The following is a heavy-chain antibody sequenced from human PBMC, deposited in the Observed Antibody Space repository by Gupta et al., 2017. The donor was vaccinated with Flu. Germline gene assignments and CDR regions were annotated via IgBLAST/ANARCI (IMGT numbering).Heavy chain of an antibody. Sequence: QEQLVESGGGVVQPGRSLRLYCAASGLDISTHGMHWVRQAPGKGLEWVGLIGGEGTNKHYADSVKGRITISRDNSRNTLYLQMNRLRAADTATYYCATDFYDSSRYFGASIFHIWGQGTTVTISS. J-gene: IGHJ3*02. D-gene: IGHD3-22*01. CDR1: GLDISTHG. V-gene: IGHV3-33*01. CDR2: IGGEGTNK. CDR3: ATDFYDSSRYFGASIFHI.